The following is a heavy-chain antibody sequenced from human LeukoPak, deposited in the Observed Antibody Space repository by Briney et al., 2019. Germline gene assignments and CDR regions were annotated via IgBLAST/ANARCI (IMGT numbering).Heavy chain of an antibody. V-gene: IGHV4-34*01. CDR3: AREYDSSRLGYFDY. Sequence: SETLSLTCAVYGGSFSGYYWSWIRQPPGKGLEWIGEINHSGSTNYNPSLKSRVTISVDTSKNQFSLKLSSVTAADTAVYYCAREYDSSRLGYFDYWGQGTLVTVSS. CDR1: GGSFSGYY. D-gene: IGHD3-22*01. CDR2: INHSGST. J-gene: IGHJ4*02.